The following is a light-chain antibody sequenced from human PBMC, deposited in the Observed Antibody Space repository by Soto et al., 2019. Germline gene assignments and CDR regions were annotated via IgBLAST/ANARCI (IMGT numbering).Light chain of an antibody. CDR1: QSVRNND. Sequence: EIVLTQSPGTLSLSPGERATLSCRASQSVRNNDLAWYQQKPGQAPRLLFYGASSRATDIPDRFSGSVSGTDFTLTISRLEAEDFAVYYCHQYNNLPITFGQGTRLEIK. CDR3: HQYNNLPIT. V-gene: IGKV3-20*01. J-gene: IGKJ5*01. CDR2: GAS.